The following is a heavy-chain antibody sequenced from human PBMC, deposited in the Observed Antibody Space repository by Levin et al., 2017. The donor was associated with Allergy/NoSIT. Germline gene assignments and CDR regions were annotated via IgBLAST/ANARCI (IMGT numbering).Heavy chain of an antibody. CDR3: ARGTMNTRGP. Sequence: ASVKVSCKASGYTFISFGFSWVRQAPGQGLEWMGWITTYDGNTNVAQKFQGRVTMTTDTSTSTAYMELRSLRSDDTAVYYCARGTMNTRGPWGQGTLVTVSS. CDR2: ITTYDGNT. V-gene: IGHV1-18*01. CDR1: GYTFISFG. D-gene: IGHD3-3*01. J-gene: IGHJ5*02.